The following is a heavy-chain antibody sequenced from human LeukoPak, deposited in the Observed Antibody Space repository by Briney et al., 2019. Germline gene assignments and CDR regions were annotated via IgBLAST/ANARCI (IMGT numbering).Heavy chain of an antibody. CDR1: GGSISSYY. D-gene: IGHD6-13*01. J-gene: IGHJ4*02. CDR2: IYTSGST. Sequence: SETLSLTCTVSGGSISSYYWSWIRQPPGKGLEWIGYIYTSGSTNYNPSLKSRVTISVDTSKNQFSLKLSSVTAADTAVYYCARHVYGNSWSDYWGQGTLVTVSS. CDR3: ARHVYGNSWSDY. V-gene: IGHV4-4*09.